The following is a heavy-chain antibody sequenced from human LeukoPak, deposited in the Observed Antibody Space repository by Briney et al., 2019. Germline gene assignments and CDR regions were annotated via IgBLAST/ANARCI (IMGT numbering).Heavy chain of an antibody. Sequence: GGSLRLSCAASGFTVSLYYMTWVRQAPGKGLEWVSVIYSGGPTYYADSVKGRFTISRDNSKNTAYLQMNSLRGEDTAVYFCARGWVVATGGFDMWGRGTMVTVSS. V-gene: IGHV3-53*01. CDR2: IYSGGPT. CDR1: GFTVSLYY. J-gene: IGHJ3*02. D-gene: IGHD2-8*02. CDR3: ARGWVVATGGFDM.